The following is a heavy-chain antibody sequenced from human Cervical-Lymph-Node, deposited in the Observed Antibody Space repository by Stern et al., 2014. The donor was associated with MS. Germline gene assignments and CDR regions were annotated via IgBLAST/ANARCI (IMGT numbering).Heavy chain of an antibody. CDR3: ARTYGGNPMRAAWFDP. V-gene: IGHV2-26*01. D-gene: IGHD4-23*01. J-gene: IGHJ5*02. Sequence: QVTLRESGPVLVKPTETLTLTCTVSGFSLSNARMGVSWIRQPPGKALEWLAHIFSNDEKSYSPSLKSRLTISKDTSKSQVVLTMTNMDPVDTATYYCARTYGGNPMRAAWFDPWGQGTLVTVSS. CDR2: IFSNDEK. CDR1: GFSLSNARMG.